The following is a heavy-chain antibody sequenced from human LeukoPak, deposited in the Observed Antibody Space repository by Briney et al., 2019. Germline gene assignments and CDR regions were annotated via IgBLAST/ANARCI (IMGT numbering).Heavy chain of an antibody. V-gene: IGHV4-38-2*01. CDR2: IYHSGST. CDR1: GYSISSGYY. J-gene: IGHJ4*02. Sequence: PSETLSLTCAVSGYSISSGYYWGWIRQPPGKGLEWIGSIYHSGSTYYNPSLKSRVTISVDTSKNQFSLKLSSVTAADTAVYYCARQLLYYDILTGYYTHTNFDYWGQGTLVTVSS. CDR3: ARQLLYYDILTGYYTHTNFDY. D-gene: IGHD3-9*01.